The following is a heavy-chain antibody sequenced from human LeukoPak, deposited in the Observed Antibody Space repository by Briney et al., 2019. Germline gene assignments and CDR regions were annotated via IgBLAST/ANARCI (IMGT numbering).Heavy chain of an antibody. Sequence: PGGSLRLSCAASGFTFSSYGMPWVRQAPGKGLEWVAVIWYDGSNKYYADSVKGRFTISRDNSKNTLYLQMNSLRAEDTAVYYCARVRHCSSTSCLGPYDYWGQGTLVTVSS. D-gene: IGHD2-2*01. CDR2: IWYDGSNK. V-gene: IGHV3-33*01. J-gene: IGHJ4*02. CDR3: ARVRHCSSTSCLGPYDY. CDR1: GFTFSSYG.